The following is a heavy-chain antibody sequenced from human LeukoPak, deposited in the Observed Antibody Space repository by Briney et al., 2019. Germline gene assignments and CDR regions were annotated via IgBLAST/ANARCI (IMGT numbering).Heavy chain of an antibody. CDR1: GITFSSYW. V-gene: IGHV3-7*02. D-gene: IGHD5-18*01. J-gene: IGHJ4*02. CDR2: INQDGSDK. CDR3: VTSPRGYTSH. Sequence: PGGSLRLSCAASGITFSSYWMNWVRQAPGKGLKWVATINQDGSDKYYVDSVRGRFTISRDNAKNSLYLQMNSLRADDTAVYYCVTSPRGYTSHWGQGTLVTVSS.